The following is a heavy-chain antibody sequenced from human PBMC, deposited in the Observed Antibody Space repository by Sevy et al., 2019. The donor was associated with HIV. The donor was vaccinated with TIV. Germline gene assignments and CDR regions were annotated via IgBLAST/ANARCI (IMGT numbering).Heavy chain of an antibody. CDR2: IKQDGSVR. CDR1: GFTISSYW. D-gene: IGHD3-22*01. Sequence: GGSLRLSCAASGFTISSYWVTWVRQAPGQGLEWVANIKQDGSVRKYLDSVRGRFTISRDNARNSVYLEMNSLRAEDTAVYYCARGQDNYYDGSGYYSDWYFDLWGRGTLVTVSS. V-gene: IGHV3-7*01. CDR3: ARGQDNYYDGSGYYSDWYFDL. J-gene: IGHJ2*01.